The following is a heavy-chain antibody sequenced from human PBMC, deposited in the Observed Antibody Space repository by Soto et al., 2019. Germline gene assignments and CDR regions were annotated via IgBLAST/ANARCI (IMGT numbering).Heavy chain of an antibody. CDR1: GFTFSSYA. V-gene: IGHV3-23*01. J-gene: IGHJ6*02. CDR3: AKDKEVTTSYYYYGMDV. D-gene: IGHD2-21*02. CDR2: ISGSGGST. Sequence: EVQLLESGGGLVQPGGSLRLSCAASGFTFSSYAMSWVRQAPGKGLEWVSAISGSGGSTYYADSVKGRFTISRDNSKNTMYLQMNSLRAEDTAVYYCAKDKEVTTSYYYYGMDVWGQGTTDTVSS.